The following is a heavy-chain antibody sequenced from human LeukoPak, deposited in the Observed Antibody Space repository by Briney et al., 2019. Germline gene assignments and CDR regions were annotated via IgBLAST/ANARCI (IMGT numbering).Heavy chain of an antibody. CDR1: GGSISSDY. J-gene: IGHJ5*02. CDR3: ARHIVPAGTPYNWFDP. Sequence: SETLSLTCTVSGGSISSDYWSWVRQPPGKGLEWIGYIYYSGSTYYNPSLKSRVTISVDTSKNQFSLKLSSVTAADTAVYYCARHIVPAGTPYNWFDPWGQGTLVTVSS. CDR2: IYYSGST. V-gene: IGHV4-59*08. D-gene: IGHD2-2*01.